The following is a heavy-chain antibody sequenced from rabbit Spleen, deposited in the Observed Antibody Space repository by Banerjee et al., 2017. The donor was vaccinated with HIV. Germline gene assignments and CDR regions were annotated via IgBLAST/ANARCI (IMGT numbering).Heavy chain of an antibody. D-gene: IGHD6-1*01. Sequence: QEQLEESGGDLVKPGASLTLTCTASGFSFSSYYYMCWVRQAPGKGLEWIACIYTGSTGSTYYASWAKGRFTISKTSSTTVTLQMTSLTAADTATYFCARGTTNLGVGYAMWGPGTLVTVS. CDR1: GFSFSSYYY. V-gene: IGHV1S45*01. CDR3: ARGTTNLGVGYAM. J-gene: IGHJ4*01. CDR2: IYTGSTGST.